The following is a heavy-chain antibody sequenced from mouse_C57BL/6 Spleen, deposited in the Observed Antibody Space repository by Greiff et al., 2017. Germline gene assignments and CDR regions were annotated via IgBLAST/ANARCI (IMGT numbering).Heavy chain of an antibody. J-gene: IGHJ2*01. Sequence: LQESGAELARPGASVKLSCKASGYTFTSYGISWVKQRTGQGLEWIGEIYPRSGNTYYNEKFKGKATLTAYKSSSTAYIELCSLTSEDAAVYFCAREGSLFEYWGQGTTLTVSS. CDR3: AREGSLFEY. CDR2: IYPRSGNT. CDR1: GYTFTSYG. V-gene: IGHV1-81*01.